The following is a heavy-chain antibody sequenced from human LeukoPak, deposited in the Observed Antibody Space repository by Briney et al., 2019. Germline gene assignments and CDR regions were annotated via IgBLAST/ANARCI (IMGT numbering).Heavy chain of an antibody. D-gene: IGHD3-9*01. Sequence: ASVKVSCKASGYTFTDYYMHRFRLAPGQGLEWMGEINDNSGGTKYAQKFQGRVTLTRDTSITTAYLELSSLISDDTAIYYCARDSAATGLSFDYWGQGTLVTVSS. CDR1: GYTFTDYY. CDR2: INDNSGGT. CDR3: ARDSAATGLSFDY. J-gene: IGHJ4*02. V-gene: IGHV1-2*02.